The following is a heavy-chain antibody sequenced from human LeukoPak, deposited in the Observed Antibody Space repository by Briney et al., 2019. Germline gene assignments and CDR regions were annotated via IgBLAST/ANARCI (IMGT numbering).Heavy chain of an antibody. D-gene: IGHD1-26*01. J-gene: IGHJ6*03. CDR1: GYTFTGYY. CDR3: AREVGATTGYYYYYMDV. Sequence: ASVKVSCKASGYTFTGYYMHWVRQAPGQGLEWMGWINPNSGGTNYAQKFQGRVTMTRDTSISTAYMELSRLRSDDTAVYYCAREVGATTGYYYYYMDVWGKGTTVTVSS. CDR2: INPNSGGT. V-gene: IGHV1-2*02.